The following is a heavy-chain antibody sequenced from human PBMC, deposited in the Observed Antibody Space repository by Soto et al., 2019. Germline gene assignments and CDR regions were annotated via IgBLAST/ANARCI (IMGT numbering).Heavy chain of an antibody. CDR2: IVVGSGNT. D-gene: IGHD6-13*01. CDR1: GFTFTSSA. V-gene: IGHV1-58*01. CDR3: AAVSEVYSSPGDP. J-gene: IGHJ5*02. Sequence: ASVKVSCKASGFTFTSSAVQWVRQARGQRLEWIGWIVVGSGNTNYAQKFQERVTITRDMSTSTAYMELSSLRSEDTAVYYCAAVSEVYSSPGDPWGQGTLVTVSS.